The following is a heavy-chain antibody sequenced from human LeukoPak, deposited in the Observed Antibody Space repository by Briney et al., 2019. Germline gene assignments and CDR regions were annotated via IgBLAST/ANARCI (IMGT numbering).Heavy chain of an antibody. V-gene: IGHV1-69*05. CDR3: ARGNWDSSGWYYDY. CDR1: GGTFSSYA. D-gene: IGHD6-19*01. Sequence: KVSFKASGGTFSSYAISWVRQAPGQGLEWMGRIISIFGTANYTQKFQGRVTITTDESTNTAYMELSSLRSEDTAVYYCARGNWDSSGWYYDYWGQGTLVTVSS. J-gene: IGHJ4*02. CDR2: IISIFGTA.